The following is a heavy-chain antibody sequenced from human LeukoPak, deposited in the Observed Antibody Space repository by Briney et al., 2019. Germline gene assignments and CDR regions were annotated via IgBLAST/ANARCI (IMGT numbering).Heavy chain of an antibody. CDR2: IRYDGSNK. D-gene: IGHD3-10*01. CDR3: VRWGRAGGVIIPDS. J-gene: IGHJ4*02. V-gene: IGHV3-30*02. Sequence: PGGSLRLSCAASGFTFSSFGMHWVRQAPGKGLEWVSFIRYDGSNKYYADSVKGRFTISRDNAKYSLYLQADSLRAEDTAVYYCVRWGRAGGVIIPDSWGPGTLVTVSS. CDR1: GFTFSSFG.